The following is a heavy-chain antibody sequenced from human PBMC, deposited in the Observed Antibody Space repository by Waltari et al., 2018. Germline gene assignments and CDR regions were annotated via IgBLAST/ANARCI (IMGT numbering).Heavy chain of an antibody. V-gene: IGHV3-30*18. CDR2: ISYDGSNK. D-gene: IGHD6-19*01. CDR3: AKALAPYSSGGYTGY. CDR1: GFTFSSYG. Sequence: QVQLVESGGGVVQPGRSLRLSCAASGFTFSSYGMHWVRQAPGKGLEWVAVISYDGSNKYYADSVKGRFTISRDNSKNTLYLQRNSLRAEDTAVYYCAKALAPYSSGGYTGYWGQGTLVTVSS. J-gene: IGHJ4*02.